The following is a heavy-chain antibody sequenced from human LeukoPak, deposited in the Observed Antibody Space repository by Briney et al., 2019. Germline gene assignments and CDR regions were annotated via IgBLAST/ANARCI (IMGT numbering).Heavy chain of an antibody. D-gene: IGHD3-22*01. CDR3: AKGSGYYDSSGSTLYYFDY. CDR2: ISGSGGNT. Sequence: GGSLRLYCAASGFTFSSYAMSWVRQAPGKGLEWVSAISGSGGNTYYADSVKGRFTISRDNSKNTLYLQMNSLRAEDTAVYYCAKGSGYYDSSGSTLYYFDYWGQGTLVTVSS. V-gene: IGHV3-23*01. J-gene: IGHJ4*02. CDR1: GFTFSSYA.